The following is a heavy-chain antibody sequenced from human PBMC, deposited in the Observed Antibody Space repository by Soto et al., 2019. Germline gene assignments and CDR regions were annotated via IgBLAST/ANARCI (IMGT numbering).Heavy chain of an antibody. D-gene: IGHD1-26*01. V-gene: IGHV4-31*03. J-gene: IGHJ4*02. CDR2: IYCSGST. CDR3: ARADTSMGATCVSY. CDR1: GGSLSSGGYY. Sequence: SDTLSLTCTVSGGSLSSGGYYWSWIRQHPGKGLEWIGYIYCSGSTYYNPSLKSRVTISVDTSKNQFSLKLSSVTAADTAVYYWARADTSMGATCVSYWGQGTLVTVS.